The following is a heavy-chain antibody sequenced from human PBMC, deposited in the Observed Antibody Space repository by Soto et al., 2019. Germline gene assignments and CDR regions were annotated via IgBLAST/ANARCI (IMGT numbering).Heavy chain of an antibody. J-gene: IGHJ6*02. CDR2: IYYSGST. D-gene: IGHD3-9*01. Sequence: SELLCVTCTVSGGSIRSGGYYWSWIRQPPGKGLEWIGYIYYSGSTYYNPSLKSRVTISVDTSKNQFSLKLSSVTAADTAVYYCARDHYVYDILTGYGYYYGMDVWGQGTTVTVSS. CDR3: ARDHYVYDILTGYGYYYGMDV. CDR1: GGSIRSGGYY. V-gene: IGHV4-30-4*01.